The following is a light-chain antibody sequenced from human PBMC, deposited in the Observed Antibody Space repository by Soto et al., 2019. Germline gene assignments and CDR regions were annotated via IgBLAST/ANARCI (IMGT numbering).Light chain of an antibody. CDR1: NIGSKS. CDR3: QVWDSSSDL. Sequence: SYELTQPPSVSVTPGQTARITCGGNNIGSKSVHWYQQKPGQAPVLVVYEDSDRPSGIPERFSGSNSGNTATLTISRVEAGDEADYYCQVWDSSSDLFGTGTRSPS. V-gene: IGLV3-21*02. CDR2: EDS. J-gene: IGLJ1*01.